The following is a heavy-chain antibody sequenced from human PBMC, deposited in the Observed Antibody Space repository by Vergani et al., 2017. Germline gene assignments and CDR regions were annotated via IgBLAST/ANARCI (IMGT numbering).Heavy chain of an antibody. CDR3: AKDYYESSSYYNWFDP. CDR1: GFTFSSYG. J-gene: IGHJ5*02. Sequence: QVQLVESGGGVVQPGRSLRLSCAASGFTFSSYGMHWVRQAPGKGLEWVAVISYDGSNKYYADSVKSRFTISRDNSKNTLYLQMNSLRAEDTAVYYCAKDYYESSSYYNWFDPWGEGTLVTVSS. CDR2: ISYDGSNK. D-gene: IGHD3-22*01. V-gene: IGHV3-30*18.